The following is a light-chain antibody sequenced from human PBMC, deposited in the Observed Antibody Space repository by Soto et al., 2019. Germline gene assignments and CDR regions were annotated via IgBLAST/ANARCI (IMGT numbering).Light chain of an antibody. CDR3: QQANSFPLT. V-gene: IGKV1-12*01. J-gene: IGKJ5*01. CDR1: QGISSW. Sequence: IQMTLSASSVSASVGNSVTITCRASQGISSWLAWYQQKTGKAPKLLIYSASSLHSGVPSRFSGSRYGTDFNLTISSLQTEDFATYYCQQANSFPLTFGQGTRLEIK. CDR2: SAS.